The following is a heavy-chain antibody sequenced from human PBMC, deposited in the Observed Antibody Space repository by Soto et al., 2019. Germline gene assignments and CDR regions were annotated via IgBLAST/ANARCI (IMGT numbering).Heavy chain of an antibody. D-gene: IGHD3-3*01. CDR2: IYYSGST. CDR1: GGSISSYY. J-gene: IGHJ6*02. V-gene: IGHV4-59*08. CDR3: ARVRGGYTFWSGYLGGYGMDV. Sequence: SETLSLTCTVSGGSISSYYWSWIRQPPGKGLEWIGYIYYSGSTNYNPSLKSRVTISVDTSKNQFSLKLSSVTAADTAVYYCARVRGGYTFWSGYLGGYGMDVWGQGTTVTVS.